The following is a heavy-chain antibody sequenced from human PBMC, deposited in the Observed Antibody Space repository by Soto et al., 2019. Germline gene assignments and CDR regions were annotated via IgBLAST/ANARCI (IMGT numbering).Heavy chain of an antibody. V-gene: IGHV1-18*01. CDR2: IRAYNGNT. CDR3: AGETIDAAFDY. Sequence: QVQLVQSGAEVKKPGASVKVSCKASGYTFTSYGISWVRQAPGQGLEWMGWIRAYNGNTNYAQKLQGRVTMTTDTSTSPAYMELSSLRSDDTAVYYCAGETIDAAFDYWGRGTLVTVSS. D-gene: IGHD6-13*01. J-gene: IGHJ4*02. CDR1: GYTFTSYG.